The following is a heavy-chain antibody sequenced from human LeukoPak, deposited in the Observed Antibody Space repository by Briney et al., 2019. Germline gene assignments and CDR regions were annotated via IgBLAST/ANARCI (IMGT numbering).Heavy chain of an antibody. CDR1: GFTFSSYG. V-gene: IGHV3-NL1*01. CDR3: ARGLAGED. CDR2: IYIGGST. J-gene: IGHJ4*02. Sequence: GGSLRLSCAASGFTFSSYGMHWVRQAPGKGLEWVSVIYIGGSTYYADSVKGRFTISRDNSKNTLYLQMNSLRGEDTAVYYCARGLAGEDWGQGTLVTVSS. D-gene: IGHD6-19*01.